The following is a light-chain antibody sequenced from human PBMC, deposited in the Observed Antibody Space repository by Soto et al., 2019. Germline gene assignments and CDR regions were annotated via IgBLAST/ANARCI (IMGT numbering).Light chain of an antibody. J-gene: IGKJ5*01. CDR3: QQYNNWPLT. V-gene: IGKV3-20*01. Sequence: EMVLTQSPGTLSLSPGERATLSCRASQSVISNYLAWYQQKPGQTPRLLIYDASSRATGIPDRFSGSGSGTDFTLSISRLESEDFAVYYCQQYNNWPLTFGQGTRLEIK. CDR1: QSVISNY. CDR2: DAS.